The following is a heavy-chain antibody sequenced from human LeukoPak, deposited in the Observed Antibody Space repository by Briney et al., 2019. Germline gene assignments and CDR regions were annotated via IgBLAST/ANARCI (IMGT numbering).Heavy chain of an antibody. CDR3: AKHISVYYDSSGYYPKPNWFDP. Sequence: GGSLRLSCAASVFTFSSYAMSWVRQAPGKGLEWVSAISGSGGSTYYADSVKGRFTISRDNSKNTLYLQMNSLRAEDTAVYYCAKHISVYYDSSGYYPKPNWFDPWSQGTLVTVSS. CDR1: VFTFSSYA. CDR2: ISGSGGST. D-gene: IGHD3-22*01. J-gene: IGHJ5*02. V-gene: IGHV3-23*01.